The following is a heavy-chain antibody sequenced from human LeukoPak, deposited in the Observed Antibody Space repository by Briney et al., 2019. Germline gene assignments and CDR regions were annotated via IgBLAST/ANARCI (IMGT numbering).Heavy chain of an antibody. J-gene: IGHJ5*02. CDR2: IYGGGTT. CDR3: ARITMSRFNP. Sequence: PGGSLRLSCAASGFTVSSNYMSWVRQAPGKGLEWGSVIYGGGTTYYADSVKGRFTISRDNSKNTLYLQMNSLRAEDTAVYYCARITMSRFNPWGQGTLVTVS. V-gene: IGHV3-53*01. CDR1: GFTVSSNY. D-gene: IGHD3-10*02.